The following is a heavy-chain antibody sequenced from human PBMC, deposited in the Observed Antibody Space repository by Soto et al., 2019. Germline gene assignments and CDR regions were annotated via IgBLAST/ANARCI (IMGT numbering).Heavy chain of an antibody. V-gene: IGHV4-61*01. CDR2: IYYSGST. CDR1: CGSVSSGSYY. Sequence: PSETLSLTCTVSCGSVSSGSYYWSWIRQPPGKGLEWIGYIYYSGSTNYNPSLKSRVTISVDTSKNQFSLKLSSVTAADTAVYYCARQTTVTTLFDYWGQGTLVTVSS. J-gene: IGHJ4*02. CDR3: ARQTTVTTLFDY. D-gene: IGHD4-17*01.